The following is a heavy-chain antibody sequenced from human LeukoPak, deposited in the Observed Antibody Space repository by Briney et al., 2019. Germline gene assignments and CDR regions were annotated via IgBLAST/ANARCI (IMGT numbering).Heavy chain of an antibody. J-gene: IGHJ6*03. CDR3: ARSRYCTTTTCYVGYIDV. CDR1: GDSISSDSYY. Sequence: SETLSLTCTVSGDSISSDSYYWTWIRQPAGKGLEWIGRIYTSGSTNYNPSLESRATISLDTSRTQFSLRLSSVTAADTAVYYCARSRYCTTTTCYVGYIDVGGKGTTVTVSS. CDR2: IYTSGST. V-gene: IGHV4-61*02. D-gene: IGHD2-2*01.